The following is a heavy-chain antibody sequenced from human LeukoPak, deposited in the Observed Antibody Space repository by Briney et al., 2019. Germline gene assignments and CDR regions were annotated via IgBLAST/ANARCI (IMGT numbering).Heavy chain of an antibody. CDR2: IKQDGSEK. V-gene: IGHV3-7*05. D-gene: IGHD6-13*01. CDR1: GFTFSSYW. CDR3: ARRGTSSSWAHFDY. J-gene: IGHJ4*02. Sequence: GGSLRLSCAASGFTFSSYWMTWVRQALGKGLEWVAKIKQDGSEKYYVDSVKGRFTISRDNAKNSLYPQMNSLGAEDTAVYYCARRGTSSSWAHFDYWGQGTLVTVSS.